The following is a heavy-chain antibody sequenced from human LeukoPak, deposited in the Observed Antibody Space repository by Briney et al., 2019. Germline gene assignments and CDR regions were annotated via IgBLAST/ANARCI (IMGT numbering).Heavy chain of an antibody. CDR1: GFTFSSYG. CDR2: ITTSGGAT. Sequence: GGSLRLSCAASGFTFSSYGMSWVRQAPGKGPEWVSLITTSGGATYYADSVKGRFTISRDNSKNTLYLQMNSLRAEDTAVYYCAGGVYSSGWLDYWGQGTLVTVSS. D-gene: IGHD6-19*01. V-gene: IGHV3-23*01. CDR3: AGGVYSSGWLDY. J-gene: IGHJ4*02.